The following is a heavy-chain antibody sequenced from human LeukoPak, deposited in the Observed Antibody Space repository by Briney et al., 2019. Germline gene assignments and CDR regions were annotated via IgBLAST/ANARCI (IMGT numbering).Heavy chain of an antibody. CDR1: GLTFSSYS. CDR3: ARDYTRGIAARPLNRFDP. Sequence: GGSLRLSCAASGLTFSSYSMNWVRQAPGKGLEWVSSISSSSSYIYYADSVKGRFTISRDNAKNSLYLQMNSLRAEDTAVYYCARDYTRGIAARPLNRFDPWGQGTLVTVSS. D-gene: IGHD6-6*01. V-gene: IGHV3-21*01. CDR2: ISSSSSYI. J-gene: IGHJ5*02.